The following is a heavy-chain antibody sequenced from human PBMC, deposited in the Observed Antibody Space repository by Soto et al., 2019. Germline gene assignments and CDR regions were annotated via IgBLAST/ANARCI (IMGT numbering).Heavy chain of an antibody. J-gene: IGHJ4*02. Sequence: EVQLLESGGGLVQPGGSLRLSCAASGFTFSSYAMSWVRQAPGKGLEWVSAISGSGGSTYYADSVKGRFTISRDNSKNTLYLQMNSLRAEDASVYYCAKTYQYSSSYVYYWGQGTLVTVSS. V-gene: IGHV3-23*01. D-gene: IGHD6-13*01. CDR1: GFTFSSYA. CDR2: ISGSGGST. CDR3: AKTYQYSSSYVYY.